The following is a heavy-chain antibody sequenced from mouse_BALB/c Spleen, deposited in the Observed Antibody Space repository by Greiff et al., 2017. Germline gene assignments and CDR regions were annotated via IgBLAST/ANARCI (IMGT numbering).Heavy chain of an antibody. CDR1: GFTFSSYT. Sequence: DVHLVESGGGLVQPGGSLKLSCAASGFTFSSYTMSWVRQTPEKRLEWVAYISNGGGSTYYPDTVKGRFTISRDNAKNTLYLQMSSLKSEDTAMYYCASHDGSWFAYWGQGTLVTVSA. V-gene: IGHV5-12-2*01. CDR3: ASHDGSWFAY. CDR2: ISNGGGST. J-gene: IGHJ3*01.